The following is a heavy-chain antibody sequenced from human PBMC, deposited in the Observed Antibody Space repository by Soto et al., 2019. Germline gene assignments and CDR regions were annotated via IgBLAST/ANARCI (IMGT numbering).Heavy chain of an antibody. CDR2: VYYTGST. V-gene: IGHV4-59*01. D-gene: IGHD6-19*01. CDR3: ARSVAVPGAHIDY. CDR1: GGSTSGSY. Sequence: SETLSLTCSVSGGSTSGSYWSWIRQSPGKGLEWLGYVYYTGSTNYSPSLRSRVSISVDTSKNEFSLRLSSVTAADTAVYFCARSVAVPGAHIDYWGKGTQVTVSS. J-gene: IGHJ4*02.